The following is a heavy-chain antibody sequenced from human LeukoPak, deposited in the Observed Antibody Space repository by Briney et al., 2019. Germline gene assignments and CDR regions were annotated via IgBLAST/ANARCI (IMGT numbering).Heavy chain of an antibody. V-gene: IGHV3-23*01. CDR2: ITGSGGNT. D-gene: IGHD6-13*01. CDR3: AKAASSSWPSYYYGMDV. Sequence: GGSLRLSCAASGFISSSYSMSWVRQAPGMGLEWVSVITGSGGNTYYADSVKGRFTISKDNSKNTVYLQMSSLRVDDTAVYYCAKAASSSWPSYYYGMDVWGQGTTVTVSS. J-gene: IGHJ6*02. CDR1: GFISSSYS.